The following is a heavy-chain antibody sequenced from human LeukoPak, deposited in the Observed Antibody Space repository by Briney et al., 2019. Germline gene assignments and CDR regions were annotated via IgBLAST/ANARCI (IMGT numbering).Heavy chain of an antibody. V-gene: IGHV3-21*01. D-gene: IGHD3-3*01. CDR3: ARKYDFWSGGAFDI. CDR2: ISSSSSYI. J-gene: IGHJ3*02. CDR1: GFTFSSYS. Sequence: GGCLRLSCAASGFTFSSYSMNWVRQAPGKGLEWVSSISSSSSYIYYADSVKGRFTISRDNTKNSLYLQMNSLRAEDTAVYYCARKYDFWSGGAFDIWGQGTMVTVSS.